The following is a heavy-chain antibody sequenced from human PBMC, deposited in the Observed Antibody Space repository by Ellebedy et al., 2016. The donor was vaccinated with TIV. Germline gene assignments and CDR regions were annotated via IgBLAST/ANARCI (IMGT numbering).Heavy chain of an antibody. J-gene: IGHJ4*02. D-gene: IGHD2-15*01. CDR1: GFTFSSYA. CDR3: AVRGRMFDF. V-gene: IGHV3-23*01. CDR2: ISDVGGYT. Sequence: GESLKISCAASGFTFSSYAMAWVRQAPGKVLEWVSSISDVGGYTYSADSVKGRFTISRDNSKSTLFLQMTSLRAEDTAVYYCAVRGRMFDFWGQGTLVTVSS.